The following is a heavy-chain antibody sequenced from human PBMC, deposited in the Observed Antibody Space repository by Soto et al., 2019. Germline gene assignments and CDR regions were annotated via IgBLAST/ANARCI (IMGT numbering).Heavy chain of an antibody. CDR2: IYPGDSDT. Sequence: GESLKISCTGSGYSFTSYWIGWVRQMPGKGLEWMGIIYPGDSDTRYSPSFQGQVTISADKSISTAYLQWSSLKASDTAMYYCARPREAGKNYYGVDVWGQGTTVTVSS. J-gene: IGHJ6*02. V-gene: IGHV5-51*01. CDR3: ARPREAGKNYYGVDV. CDR1: GYSFTSYW. D-gene: IGHD6-19*01.